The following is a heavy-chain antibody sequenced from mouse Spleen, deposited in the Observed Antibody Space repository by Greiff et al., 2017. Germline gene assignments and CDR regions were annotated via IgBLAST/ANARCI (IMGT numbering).Heavy chain of an antibody. CDR3: ARRTDWFAY. Sequence: QVQLQQPGAELVKPGASVKLSCKASGYTFTSYWMQWVKQRPGQGLEWIGEIDPSDSYTNYNQKFKGKATLTVDTSSSTAYMQLSSLTSEDSAVYYSARRTDWFAYWGQGTLVTVSA. J-gene: IGHJ3*01. V-gene: IGHV1-50*01. CDR2: IDPSDSYT. CDR1: GYTFTSYW. D-gene: IGHD4-1*01.